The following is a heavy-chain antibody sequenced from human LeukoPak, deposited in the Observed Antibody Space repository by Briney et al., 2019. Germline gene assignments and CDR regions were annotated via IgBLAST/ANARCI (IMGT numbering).Heavy chain of an antibody. V-gene: IGHV3-74*01. CDR3: ARDPVMITLGGVTSWFDY. J-gene: IGHJ4*02. D-gene: IGHD3-16*01. CDR2: IDSDGSST. CDR1: GFTFSSYW. Sequence: PGGSLRLSCAASGFTFSSYWMHWVRQAPGKGLVWVSRIDSDGSSTSYADSVKGRFTISRDNAKNTLYLQMNSLRAEDTAVYYCARDPVMITLGGVTSWFDYWGQGTLVTVSS.